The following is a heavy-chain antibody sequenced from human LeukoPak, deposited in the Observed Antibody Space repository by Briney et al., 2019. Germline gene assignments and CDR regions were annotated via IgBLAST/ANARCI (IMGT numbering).Heavy chain of an antibody. V-gene: IGHV3-23*01. CDR1: GFTFSSYA. Sequence: QSGRSLRLSCAASGFTFSSYAMSWVRQAPGKGLEWVSGISGSGGSTYYADSVKGRFTISRDNSKNTLYLQMNSLRAEDTAVYYCARVGARYYFDYWGQGTLVTVSS. D-gene: IGHD1-26*01. CDR2: ISGSGGST. CDR3: ARVGARYYFDY. J-gene: IGHJ4*02.